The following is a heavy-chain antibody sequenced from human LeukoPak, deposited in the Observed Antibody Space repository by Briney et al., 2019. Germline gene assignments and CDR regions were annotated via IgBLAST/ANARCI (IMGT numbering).Heavy chain of an antibody. CDR3: AKDIATSSSSLISGASIFDY. Sequence: PGGSLRLSCAASGFTFSSYAMSWVRQAPGKGLEWVSAISGSGGSTYYADSVKGRFTISRDNSKNTLYLQMNSLRAEDTAVYYCAKDIATSSSSLISGASIFDYWGQGTLVTVSS. CDR2: ISGSGGST. CDR1: GFTFSSYA. J-gene: IGHJ4*02. D-gene: IGHD6-6*01. V-gene: IGHV3-23*01.